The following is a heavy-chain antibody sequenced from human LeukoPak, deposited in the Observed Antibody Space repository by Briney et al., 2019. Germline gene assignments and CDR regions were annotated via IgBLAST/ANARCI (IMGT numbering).Heavy chain of an antibody. Sequence: GASVKVSCKASGYTFTGYCMHWVRQAPGQGLEWMGWINPNSGGTNYAQKFQGRVTMTRDTSISTAYMELSRPRSDDTAVYYCARDHKWELLTGWFDPWGQGTLVTVSS. CDR2: INPNSGGT. D-gene: IGHD1-26*01. V-gene: IGHV1-2*02. J-gene: IGHJ5*02. CDR3: ARDHKWELLTGWFDP. CDR1: GYTFTGYC.